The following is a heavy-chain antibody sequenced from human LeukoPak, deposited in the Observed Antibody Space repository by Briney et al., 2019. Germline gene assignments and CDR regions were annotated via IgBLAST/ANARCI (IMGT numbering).Heavy chain of an antibody. CDR2: ISYDGSNK. V-gene: IGHV3-30*18. D-gene: IGHD3-22*01. CDR3: AKHDSSGIFDY. Sequence: GGSLRLSCAASGFTFSGYGMHWIRQAPGKGLEWVAVISYDGSNKYYADSVKGRFTISRDNSKNTLYLQMNSLRAEDTAVYYCAKHDSSGIFDYWGQGTLVTVSS. CDR1: GFTFSGYG. J-gene: IGHJ4*02.